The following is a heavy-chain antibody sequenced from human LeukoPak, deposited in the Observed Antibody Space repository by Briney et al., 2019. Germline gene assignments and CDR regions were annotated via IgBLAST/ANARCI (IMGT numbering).Heavy chain of an antibody. CDR2: INTDGSSK. CDR3: ARDSGWCSSTSCSQGGWFDP. D-gene: IGHD2-2*01. V-gene: IGHV3-74*01. CDR1: GFTFSSYW. Sequence: PGGSLRLSCAASGFTFSSYWMHWDRQATGKGLMWVSRINTDGSSKSYADSVKGRFTISRDNAKNTLYLQMNSLRAEDTAVYYCARDSGWCSSTSCSQGGWFDPWGQGTLVTVSS. J-gene: IGHJ5*02.